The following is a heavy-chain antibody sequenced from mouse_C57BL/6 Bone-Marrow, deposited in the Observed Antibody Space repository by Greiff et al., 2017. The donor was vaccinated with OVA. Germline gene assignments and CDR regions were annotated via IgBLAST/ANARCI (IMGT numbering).Heavy chain of an antibody. V-gene: IGHV2-2*01. CDR3: ARRGGNYGNFHFDY. CDR2: IWSGGST. CDR1: GFSLTSYG. J-gene: IGHJ2*01. D-gene: IGHD2-1*01. Sequence: VQLKQSGPGLVQPSQSLSITCTVSGFSLTSYGVHWVRQSPGKGLEWLGVIWSGGSTDYNAAFISRLSISKDNSKSQVFFKMNSLQADDTAIYYCARRGGNYGNFHFDYWGQGTTLTVSS.